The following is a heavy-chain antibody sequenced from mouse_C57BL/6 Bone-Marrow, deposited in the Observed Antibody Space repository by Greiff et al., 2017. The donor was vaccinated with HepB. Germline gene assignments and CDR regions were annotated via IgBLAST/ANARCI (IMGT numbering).Heavy chain of an antibody. CDR3: ARQGGCIDY. CDR2: IYPRDGST. D-gene: IGHD6-5*01. CDR1: GYTFPSSD. J-gene: IGHJ2*01. V-gene: IGHV1-85*01. Sequence: VQLPQSGPELVQPGASVKFSCKASGYTFPSSDLHWVKPRPGQGLEWIGWIYPRDGSTKYNEKFKGKATLTVDTSSSTAYMELHSLTSEDSAVYFCARQGGCIDYWGQGTTLTVSS.